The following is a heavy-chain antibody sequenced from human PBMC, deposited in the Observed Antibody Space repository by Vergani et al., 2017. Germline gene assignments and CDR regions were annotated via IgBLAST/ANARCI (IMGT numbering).Heavy chain of an antibody. Sequence: EVQLVESGGGLVKPGGSLRLSCAASGFTFSNAWMSWVRQAPGKGLEWVGRIKSKTDGGTTDYAAPVKGRFTISRDNAKNSLYLQMNSLRAEDTAVYYCARDVAVAGTSLGWGQGTLVTVSS. V-gene: IGHV3-15*01. CDR2: IKSKTDGGTT. CDR1: GFTFSNAW. J-gene: IGHJ4*02. D-gene: IGHD6-19*01. CDR3: ARDVAVAGTSLG.